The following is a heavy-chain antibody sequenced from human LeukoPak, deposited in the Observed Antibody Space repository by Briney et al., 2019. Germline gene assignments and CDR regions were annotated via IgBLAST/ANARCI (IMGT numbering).Heavy chain of an antibody. Sequence: GGSLRLPCAASGFTFSCYEMNWVRQAPGKGLEWVSYISSSGSTIYYADSVKGRFTISRDNAKNSLYLQMNSLRAEDTAVYYCARDLVAATYWGQGTLVTVSS. D-gene: IGHD6-25*01. CDR2: ISSSGSTI. V-gene: IGHV3-48*03. CDR1: GFTFSCYE. J-gene: IGHJ4*02. CDR3: ARDLVAATY.